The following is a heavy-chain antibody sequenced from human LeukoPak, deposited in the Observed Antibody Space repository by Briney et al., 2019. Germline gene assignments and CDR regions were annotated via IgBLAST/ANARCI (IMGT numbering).Heavy chain of an antibody. CDR1: GYTFTGYY. D-gene: IGHD4-23*01. V-gene: IGHV1-2*02. Sequence: AASVRVSCKASGYTFTGYYMHWVRQAPGQGLERMGWINPNSGGTNYAQKFQGRVTMTRDTSISTAYMELSRLRSDDTAVYYCARVPTVVTGYYFDYWGQGTLVTVSS. CDR2: INPNSGGT. CDR3: ARVPTVVTGYYFDY. J-gene: IGHJ4*02.